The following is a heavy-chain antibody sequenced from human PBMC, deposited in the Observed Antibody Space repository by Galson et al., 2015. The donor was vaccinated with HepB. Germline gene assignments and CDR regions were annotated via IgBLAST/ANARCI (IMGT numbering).Heavy chain of an antibody. D-gene: IGHD2-15*01. V-gene: IGHV1-8*01. CDR2: MNPNSGNT. J-gene: IGHJ4*02. CDR3: ARVCGGMGEFDGGSCYESGLDY. Sequence: SVKVSCKASGYTFTSYDINWVRQATGQGLEWMGWMNPNSGNTGYAQKFQGRVTMTRNTSISTAYMELSSLRSEDTAVYYCARVCGGMGEFDGGSCYESGLDYWGQGTLVTVSS. CDR1: GYTFTSYD.